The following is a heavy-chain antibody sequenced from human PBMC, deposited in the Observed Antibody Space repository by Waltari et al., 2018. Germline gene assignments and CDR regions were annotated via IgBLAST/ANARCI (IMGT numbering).Heavy chain of an antibody. CDR3: AGIPGSSGWYGYFDY. CDR1: GGSIRSGSYY. Sequence: QVQLQESGPGLVKPSQTLSLTCTVSGGSIRSGSYYWRWIRQPAGKGLEWIGYIYTSGSTNYNPSLKSRVTISVDTSKNQFSLKLSSVTAADTAVYYCAGIPGSSGWYGYFDYWGQGTLVTVSS. D-gene: IGHD6-19*01. CDR2: IYTSGST. J-gene: IGHJ4*02. V-gene: IGHV4-61*09.